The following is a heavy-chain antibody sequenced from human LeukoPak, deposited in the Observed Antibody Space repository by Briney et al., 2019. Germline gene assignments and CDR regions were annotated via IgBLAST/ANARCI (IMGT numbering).Heavy chain of an antibody. Sequence: GGSLRLSCAASGFTFSSYSMNWVRQAPGKGLEWVSSISSSSSYIYYADSVKGRFTISRDNAKNSLYLQMNSLRAEDTAVYYWARSMDWGLRAFDIWGQGTMVTVSS. CDR2: ISSSSSYI. V-gene: IGHV3-21*01. CDR3: ARSMDWGLRAFDI. J-gene: IGHJ3*02. D-gene: IGHD7-27*01. CDR1: GFTFSSYS.